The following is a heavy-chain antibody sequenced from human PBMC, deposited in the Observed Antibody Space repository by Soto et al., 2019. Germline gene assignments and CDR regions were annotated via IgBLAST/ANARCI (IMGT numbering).Heavy chain of an antibody. V-gene: IGHV1-8*01. CDR2: MNPNRGNT. Sequence: ASVKVSCKASGYTFTSYDINWVRQATGQGLEWMGWMNPNRGNTGYAQKFQGRVTMTRNTSISTAYMELSSLRSEDTAVYYCARGRISLTYYFDYWGQGTLVTVSS. J-gene: IGHJ4*02. D-gene: IGHD3-16*01. CDR1: GYTFTSYD. CDR3: ARGRISLTYYFDY.